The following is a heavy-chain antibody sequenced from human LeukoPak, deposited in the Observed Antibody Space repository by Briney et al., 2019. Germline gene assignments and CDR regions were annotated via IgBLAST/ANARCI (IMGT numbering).Heavy chain of an antibody. D-gene: IGHD3-9*01. J-gene: IGHJ6*02. V-gene: IGHV1-8*01. Sequence: ASVKVSCKASGYTFTSYDINWVRQATGQGLEWMGWMNPNSGNTGYAQKFQGRVTMTRNTSISTAYMELSSLRSEDTAVYYCARTSPLRAYDILTYGMDVWGQGTTVTVSS. CDR2: MNPNSGNT. CDR1: GYTFTSYD. CDR3: ARTSPLRAYDILTYGMDV.